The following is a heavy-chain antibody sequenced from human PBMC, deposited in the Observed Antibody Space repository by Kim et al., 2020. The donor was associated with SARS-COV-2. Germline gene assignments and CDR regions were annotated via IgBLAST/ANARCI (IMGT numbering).Heavy chain of an antibody. Sequence: DSVKGRFTISRDHAKNSLYRQRNSRRAEDTAVYYCARSSIAVAGYYFDYWGQGTLVTVSS. D-gene: IGHD6-19*01. V-gene: IGHV3-11*03. J-gene: IGHJ4*02. CDR3: ARSSIAVAGYYFDY.